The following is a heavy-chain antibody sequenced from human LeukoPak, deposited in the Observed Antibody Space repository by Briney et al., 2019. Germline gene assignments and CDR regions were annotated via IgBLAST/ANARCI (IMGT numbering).Heavy chain of an antibody. V-gene: IGHV1-3*01. D-gene: IGHD6-19*01. CDR3: ARVGYSSGWDPHDY. CDR2: INGGNGKT. Sequence: ASVKASCKASGDTFTNYAMHWVRQAPGQRLEWMGWINGGNGKTKYSQEFQDRVTITRDTSASTAYMELRSLRSDDTAVYYCARVGYSSGWDPHDYWGQGTLVTVSS. CDR1: GDTFTNYA. J-gene: IGHJ4*02.